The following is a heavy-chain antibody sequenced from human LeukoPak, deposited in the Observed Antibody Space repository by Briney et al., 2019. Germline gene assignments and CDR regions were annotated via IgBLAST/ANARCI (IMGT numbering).Heavy chain of an antibody. CDR3: ARGLVLPVTTLFDY. J-gene: IGHJ4*02. CDR1: GYSISSGYF. V-gene: IGHV4-38-2*02. CDR2: IYHSGST. Sequence: SETLSLTCTVSGYSISSGYFWGWIRQPPGKGLEWIGTIYHSGSTYYNASLESRVTISVDTSKNQFSLKLSSVTAADTAVYYCARGLVLPVTTLFDYWGQGTLVTVSS. D-gene: IGHD4-17*01.